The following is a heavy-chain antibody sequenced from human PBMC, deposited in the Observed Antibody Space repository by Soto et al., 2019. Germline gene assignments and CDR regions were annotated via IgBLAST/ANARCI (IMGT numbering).Heavy chain of an antibody. V-gene: IGHV3-30*03. D-gene: IGHD2-8*02. CDR3: AREYSLALLALGY. Sequence: GGSLRLSCAASGFAFGSYGMHWVRQAPGKGLEWVALISYDGSSEYYADSVKGRFTISRDNSKNTLWLQMNSLRAEDTAVYYSAREYSLALLALGYWGPGT. J-gene: IGHJ4*02. CDR1: GFAFGSYG. CDR2: ISYDGSSE.